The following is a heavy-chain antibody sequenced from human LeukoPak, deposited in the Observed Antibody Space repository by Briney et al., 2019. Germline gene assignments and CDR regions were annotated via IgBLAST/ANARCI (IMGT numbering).Heavy chain of an antibody. V-gene: IGHV4-61*02. Sequence: PSETLSLTCTVSGASISSGSYYWSWIRHPAGKGLEWIGRIYTTGSTNYNPSLKSRVTISLDMSKNQFSLKLSSVTAADTAVYYCARKQWVEYYFESWGQGTLVTVSS. J-gene: IGHJ4*02. CDR2: IYTTGST. D-gene: IGHD6-19*01. CDR3: ARKQWVEYYFES. CDR1: GASISSGSYY.